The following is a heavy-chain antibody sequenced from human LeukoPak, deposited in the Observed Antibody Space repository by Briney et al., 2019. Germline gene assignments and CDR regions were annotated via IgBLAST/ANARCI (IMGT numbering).Heavy chain of an antibody. CDR2: ISGSGGST. CDR1: GFTFSSYA. J-gene: IGHJ4*02. D-gene: IGHD3-22*01. CDR3: AKRADYDSSGYHSRIGTTDY. V-gene: IGHV3-23*01. Sequence: GGSLRLSCAASGFTFSSYAMSWVRQAPGKGLEWVSAISGSGGSTYYADSVKGRFTISRDNSKNTLYLQMNSLRAEDTAVYYCAKRADYDSSGYHSRIGTTDYWGQGTLVTVSP.